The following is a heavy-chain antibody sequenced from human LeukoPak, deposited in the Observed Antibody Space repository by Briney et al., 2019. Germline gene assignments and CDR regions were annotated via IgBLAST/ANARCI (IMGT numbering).Heavy chain of an antibody. D-gene: IGHD3-3*01. Sequence: PSETLSLTCTVSGGSISSSSYYWGWIRQPPGKGLEWIGSIYYSGSTYYNPSLKSRVTISVDTSKNQFSLKLSSVAAADTAVYYCARHNTKGTIFGGRSKGWFDPWGQGTLVTVSS. J-gene: IGHJ5*02. CDR2: IYYSGST. CDR3: ARHNTKGTIFGGRSKGWFDP. CDR1: GGSISSSSYY. V-gene: IGHV4-39*01.